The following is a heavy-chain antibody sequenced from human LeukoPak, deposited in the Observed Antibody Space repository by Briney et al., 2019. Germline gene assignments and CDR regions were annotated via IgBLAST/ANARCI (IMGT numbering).Heavy chain of an antibody. V-gene: IGHV3-23*01. CDR2: ISGSGGST. D-gene: IGHD6-19*01. J-gene: IGHJ4*02. Sequence: GGSLRLSCAASGFTFSSYSMNWVRQAPGKGLEWVSAISGSGGSTYYADSVKGRFTISRDNSKNTLYLQMNSLRAEDTAVYYCAATKIAVAGYFDYWGQGTLVTVSS. CDR3: AATKIAVAGYFDY. CDR1: GFTFSSYS.